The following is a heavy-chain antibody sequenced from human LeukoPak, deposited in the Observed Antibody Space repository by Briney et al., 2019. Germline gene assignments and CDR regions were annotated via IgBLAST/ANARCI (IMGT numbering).Heavy chain of an antibody. V-gene: IGHV3-49*04. J-gene: IGHJ4*02. CDR3: SRGQLWLRGEGSGLDY. CDR1: GFTFGDYA. D-gene: IGHD5-18*01. Sequence: QPGRSLRLSCTASGFTFGDYAMSWVRQAPGNGLEWVGFIRSKPYGGTTEYAASVKGRFTISRDDSKSIAYLQMNSLKTEDTAVYYCSRGQLWLRGEGSGLDYWGQGTLVTVSS. CDR2: IRSKPYGGTT.